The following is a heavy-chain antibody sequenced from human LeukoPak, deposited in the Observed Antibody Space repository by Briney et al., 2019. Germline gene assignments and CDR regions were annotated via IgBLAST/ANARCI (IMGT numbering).Heavy chain of an antibody. J-gene: IGHJ6*03. CDR2: IT. Sequence: SETLSLTCTVPGGSISSSDFYWGWIRQPPGKGLEWIGSITYYNPSLKSRVTISVHTSKNQFSLKLSSVTAADTAVYYCARDAIFGVVLSFTYYYYMDVWGKGTTVTVSS. CDR3: ARDAIFGVVLSFTYYYYMDV. CDR1: GGSISSSDFY. V-gene: IGHV4-39*07. D-gene: IGHD3-3*01.